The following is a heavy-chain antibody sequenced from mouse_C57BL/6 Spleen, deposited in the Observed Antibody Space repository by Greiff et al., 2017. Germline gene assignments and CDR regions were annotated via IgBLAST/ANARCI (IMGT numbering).Heavy chain of an antibody. D-gene: IGHD1-1*01. V-gene: IGHV3-6*01. CDR1: GYSITSGYY. Sequence: EVKLQESGPGLVKPSQSLSLSCSVTGYSITSGYYWNWIRQFPGNKLEWMGYISYDGSNTSNPSRNNQISLTRDTSKNQFFLKLNSVTTEDTATYYCASYYGSSAAWFAYWGQGTLVTVSA. J-gene: IGHJ3*01. CDR2: ISYDGSN. CDR3: ASYYGSSAAWFAY.